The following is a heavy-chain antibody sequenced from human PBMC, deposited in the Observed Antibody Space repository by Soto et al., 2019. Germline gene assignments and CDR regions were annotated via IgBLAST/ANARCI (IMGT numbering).Heavy chain of an antibody. CDR3: ARLHSSGWFD. CDR2: INSDGSST. J-gene: IGHJ3*01. CDR1: GFTFSNYW. D-gene: IGHD6-19*01. Sequence: EVQLVESGGGLVQPGGSLRLSCAASGFTFSNYWMHWVRQAPGKGLVWVSRINSDGSSTTYADSVKGRFTIFRDNAKNTLYLQMNSLRAEDTAVYYCARLHSSGWFDWGQGTMVTVSS. V-gene: IGHV3-74*01.